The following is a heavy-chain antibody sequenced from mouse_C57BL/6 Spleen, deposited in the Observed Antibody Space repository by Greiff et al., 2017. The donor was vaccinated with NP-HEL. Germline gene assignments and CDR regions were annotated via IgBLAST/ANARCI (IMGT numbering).Heavy chain of an antibody. CDR3: ARSDYGSSYEGGYYFDY. J-gene: IGHJ2*01. D-gene: IGHD1-1*01. Sequence: EVQLQQSVAELVRPGASVKLSCTASGFNIKNTYMHWVKQRPEQGLEWIGRIDPANGNTKYAPKFQGKATITADTSSNTAYLQLSSLKSEDTAIDYGARSDYGSSYEGGYYFDYWGQGTTLTVAS. CDR1: GFNIKNTY. V-gene: IGHV14-3*01. CDR2: IDPANGNT.